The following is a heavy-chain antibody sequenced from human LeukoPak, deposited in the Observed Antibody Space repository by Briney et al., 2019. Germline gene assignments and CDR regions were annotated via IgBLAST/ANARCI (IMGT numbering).Heavy chain of an antibody. D-gene: IGHD3-22*01. V-gene: IGHV3-23*01. CDR1: GFTFSSYA. Sequence: PGGSLRLSCAASGFTFSSYAMSWVRQAPGKGLEWVSAISGSDGFTYYAESVKGRFTVSRDNSKSTLYLQMSSLRAEDTAVYYCARDVYDSSGYYSGYWGQGTLVTVSS. J-gene: IGHJ4*02. CDR2: ISGSDGFT. CDR3: ARDVYDSSGYYSGY.